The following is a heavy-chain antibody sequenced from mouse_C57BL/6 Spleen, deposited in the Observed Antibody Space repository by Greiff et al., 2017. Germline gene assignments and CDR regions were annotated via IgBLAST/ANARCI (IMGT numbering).Heavy chain of an antibody. CDR3: ARSGVYGYDRIDY. V-gene: IGHV1-19*01. CDR2: INPYNGGT. J-gene: IGHJ2*01. Sequence: EVQLQQSGPVLVKPGASVKMSCKASGYTFTDYYMNWVKQSHGKSLEWIGVINPYNGGTSYKQKFKGKATLTVDKSSSTAYMELNSLTSEDSAVYYCARSGVYGYDRIDYWGQGTTLTVSS. CDR1: GYTFTDYY. D-gene: IGHD2-2*01.